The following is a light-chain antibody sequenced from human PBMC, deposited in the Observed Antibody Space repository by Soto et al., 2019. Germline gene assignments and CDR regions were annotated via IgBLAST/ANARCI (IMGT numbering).Light chain of an antibody. CDR2: GAS. J-gene: IGKJ1*01. CDR1: QSVSSN. Sequence: EIVLTQSPGTLSVSPVERATLSCMASQSVSSNLAWYQQKPGQAPRLLIYGASTRATGIPARFSGSGSGTEFTLTISSLQSEDFAVYYCQQYNNWPWTFGQGTKVDIK. CDR3: QQYNNWPWT. V-gene: IGKV3-15*01.